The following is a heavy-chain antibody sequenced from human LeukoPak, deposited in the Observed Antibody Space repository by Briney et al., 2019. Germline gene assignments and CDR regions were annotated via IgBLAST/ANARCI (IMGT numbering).Heavy chain of an antibody. V-gene: IGHV3-7*01. CDR2: IKQDGSEK. D-gene: IGHD6-19*01. J-gene: IGHJ6*03. Sequence: GGSLRLSCAASGFTFSSYWMSWVRQAPGKGLEWVANIKQDGSEKYYVDSVKGRFTISRDNAKNSLYLQMNSLGAEDTAVYYCAREGSDWNYYYYMDVWGKGTTVTISS. CDR3: AREGSDWNYYYYMDV. CDR1: GFTFSSYW.